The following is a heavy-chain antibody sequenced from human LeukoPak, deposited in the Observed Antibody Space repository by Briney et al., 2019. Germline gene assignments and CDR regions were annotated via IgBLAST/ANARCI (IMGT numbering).Heavy chain of an antibody. CDR1: GGSFSGYY. Sequence: SETLSLTCAVYGGSFSGYYWSWIRQPPGKGLGWIGEINHSGSTNYNPSLKSRVTISVDTSKNQFSLKLSSVTAADTAVYYCARGRYYKFWGQGTLVTVSS. V-gene: IGHV4-34*01. CDR2: INHSGST. CDR3: ARGRYYKF. J-gene: IGHJ4*02. D-gene: IGHD3-10*01.